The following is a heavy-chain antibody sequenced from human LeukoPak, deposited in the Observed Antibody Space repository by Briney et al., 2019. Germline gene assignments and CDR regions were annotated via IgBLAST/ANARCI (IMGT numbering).Heavy chain of an antibody. J-gene: IGHJ3*02. CDR1: GYTFTSYY. CDR2: INPSGGRT. V-gene: IGHV1-46*01. Sequence: GASVTVSCTASGYTFTSYYMHWVRQAPGQGLEWMGIINPSGGRTNYAPKFQGRVTMTRDTATSTVYMELSSLRSEDTAVYYCVRDGEVIIKPAASFPHDAFDIWGQGTMVIVSS. CDR3: VRDGEVIIKPAASFPHDAFDI. D-gene: IGHD3-10*01.